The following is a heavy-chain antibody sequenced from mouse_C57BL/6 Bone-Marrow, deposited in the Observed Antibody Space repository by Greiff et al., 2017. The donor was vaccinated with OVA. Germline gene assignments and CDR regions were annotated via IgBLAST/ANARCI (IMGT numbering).Heavy chain of an antibody. D-gene: IGHD1-1*01. Sequence: EVQVVESGAGLVKPGGSLKLSCAASGFTFSSYAMSWVRQTPEKRLEWVAYISSGGDYIYYADTVKGRFTISRDNARNTLYLQMSSLKSEDTAMYYCTRHGSSFFAYWGQGTLVTVSA. CDR3: TRHGSSFFAY. CDR2: ISSGGDYI. V-gene: IGHV5-9-1*02. CDR1: GFTFSSYA. J-gene: IGHJ3*01.